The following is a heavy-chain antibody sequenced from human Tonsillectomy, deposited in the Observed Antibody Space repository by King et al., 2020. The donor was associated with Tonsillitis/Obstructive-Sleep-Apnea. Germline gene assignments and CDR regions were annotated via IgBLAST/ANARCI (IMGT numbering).Heavy chain of an antibody. CDR2: ISSSSSYT. J-gene: IGHJ6*03. Sequence: EVQLVESGGGLVKRGGSLRLSCAGSGFTFSSYSMNWARQAPGKGLEWVSSISSSSSYTYYADSVKGRFTISRDNAKNSLYLQMNSLRAEDTAVYYCARGKAGTDPLDYYCNMDVWGKGTTVTVSS. V-gene: IGHV3-21*01. CDR1: GFTFSSYS. CDR3: ARGKAGTDPLDYYCNMDV. D-gene: IGHD6-13*01.